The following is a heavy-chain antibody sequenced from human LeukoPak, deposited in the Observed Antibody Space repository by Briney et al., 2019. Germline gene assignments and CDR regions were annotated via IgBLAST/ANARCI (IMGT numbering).Heavy chain of an antibody. Sequence: ASVKVSCEASGYTFTSYVISWVRQAPGQGLEWMGWISAYNGNTNYAQKLQGRVTMTTDTSTSTAYMELRSLRSDDTAVYYCARDPISGSYHRGWFDPWGQGTLVTVSS. J-gene: IGHJ5*02. CDR3: ARDPISGSYHRGWFDP. CDR1: GYTFTSYV. D-gene: IGHD1-26*01. V-gene: IGHV1-18*01. CDR2: ISAYNGNT.